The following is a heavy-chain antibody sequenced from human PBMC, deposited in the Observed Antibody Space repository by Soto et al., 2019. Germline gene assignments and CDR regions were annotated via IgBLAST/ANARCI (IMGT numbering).Heavy chain of an antibody. V-gene: IGHV1-69*05. CDR1: GGTFSSYA. CDR2: IIPIFGPA. D-gene: IGHD5-18*01. CDR3: ARDDVDTAMAYGMDV. Sequence: QVQLVQSGAEVKKPGSSVKVSCKASGGTFSSYAISWVRQAPGQGLEWMGGIIPIFGPANYAQKFQGRVTITSDESTSTAYMGLSSLRSEDTAMYDCARDDVDTAMAYGMDVWGQGTTVTVSS. J-gene: IGHJ6*02.